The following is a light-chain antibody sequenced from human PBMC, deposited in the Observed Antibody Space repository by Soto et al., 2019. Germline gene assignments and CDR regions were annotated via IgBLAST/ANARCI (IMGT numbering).Light chain of an antibody. Sequence: DHVMTQSPDSLAVSLGERATINCKSSQSALYSSNNRNYLAWYQQKPGQPPKLLIYWASTRESGVPDRFSGSGSGTDFTLTISSLQAEYGAVYYCQQYLATPGTFGPGTTVNIK. CDR2: WAS. CDR3: QQYLATPGT. V-gene: IGKV4-1*01. J-gene: IGKJ3*01. CDR1: QSALYSSNNRNY.